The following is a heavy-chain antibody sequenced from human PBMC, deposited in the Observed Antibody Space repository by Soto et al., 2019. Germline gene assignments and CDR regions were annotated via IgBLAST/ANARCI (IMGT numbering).Heavy chain of an antibody. CDR2: ISTTETT. D-gene: IGHD6-13*01. CDR1: GGSISSYY. V-gene: IGHV4-4*07. CDR3: AGNIAAAGRRYYGMDV. J-gene: IGHJ6*04. Sequence: SATLSLTCTVSGGSISSYYWSWIRQPAGKGLEWIGRISTTETTNYNPSLKSRVSMSLDTSKSQVSLKLSSVTAADAAVYYCAGNIAAAGRRYYGMDVWGEGTTVTVSS.